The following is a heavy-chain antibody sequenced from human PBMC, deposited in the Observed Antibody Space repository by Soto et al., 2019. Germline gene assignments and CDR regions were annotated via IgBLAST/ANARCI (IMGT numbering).Heavy chain of an antibody. CDR3: ARNRMVRGVNFDY. J-gene: IGHJ4*02. D-gene: IGHD3-10*01. CDR1: GFTVSSNY. Sequence: GGSLRLSCAASGFTVSSNYMSWVRQAPGKGLEWVSVIYSGGSTYYADSVKGRFTISRDNSKNTRYLQRNSLRAEDTAVYYCARNRMVRGVNFDYWGQGTLVTVSS. V-gene: IGHV3-53*01. CDR2: IYSGGST.